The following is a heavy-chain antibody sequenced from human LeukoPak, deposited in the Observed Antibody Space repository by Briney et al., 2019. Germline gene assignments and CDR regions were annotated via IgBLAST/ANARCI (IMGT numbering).Heavy chain of an antibody. J-gene: IGHJ4*02. CDR1: GFSFSSYA. V-gene: IGHV3-23*01. CDR3: ARNAPFDY. Sequence: GGSLRLSCAASGFSFSSYAMSWVRQAPGKGLEWVSSISGSGDNTYYAESVKGRFTISRDNAKNSLYLQMNSLRGEDTAVYYCARNAPFDYWGQGTLVTVSS. CDR2: ISGSGDNT.